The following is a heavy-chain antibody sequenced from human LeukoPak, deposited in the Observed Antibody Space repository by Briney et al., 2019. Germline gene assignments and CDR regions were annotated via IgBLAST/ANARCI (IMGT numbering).Heavy chain of an antibody. D-gene: IGHD4-23*01. CDR3: ARDLFVVTRRDAFDI. J-gene: IGHJ3*02. CDR1: GGSITSDTYY. V-gene: IGHV4-61*09. CDR2: ISNTGST. Sequence: SETLSLTYTVSGGSITSDTYYWSWIRQPAGKGLEWIGHISNTGSTNYNPSLKSRVTISIDTSKNQFSLKLSSVTAADTAGYYCARDLFVVTRRDAFDIWGQGTMVTVSS.